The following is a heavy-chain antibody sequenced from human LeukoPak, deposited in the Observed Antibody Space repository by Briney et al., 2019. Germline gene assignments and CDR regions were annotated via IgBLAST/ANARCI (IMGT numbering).Heavy chain of an antibody. CDR1: GFTFSTYS. CDR3: ARLEDCGGDCTAGPFEF. J-gene: IGHJ4*01. D-gene: IGHD2-21*02. CDR2: ISARSSYK. Sequence: PGGSLRLSCAASGFTFSTYSMHWVRQAPGKGLEWVSSISARSSYKDYADSVKGRFTISRDNAKNSLYLQMNSLRAEDTAVYYCARLEDCGGDCTAGPFEFLGQGTLVTVSS. V-gene: IGHV3-21*01.